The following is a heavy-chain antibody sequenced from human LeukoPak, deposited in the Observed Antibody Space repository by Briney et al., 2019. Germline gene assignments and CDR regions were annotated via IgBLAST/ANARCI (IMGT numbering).Heavy chain of an antibody. CDR1: GGSISSYY. CDR2: IYYSGST. J-gene: IGHJ4*02. V-gene: IGHV4-59*08. CDR3: ARRGAVAGENDY. D-gene: IGHD6-19*01. Sequence: SETLFLTCTVSGGSISSYYWSWIRQPPGKGLEWIGYIYYSGSTNYNPSLKSRVTISVDTSKNQFSLKLSSVTAADTAVYYCARRGAVAGENDYWGQGTLVTVSS.